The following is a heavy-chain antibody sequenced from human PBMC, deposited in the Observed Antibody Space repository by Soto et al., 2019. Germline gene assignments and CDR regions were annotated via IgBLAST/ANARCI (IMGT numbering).Heavy chain of an antibody. Sequence: ASVKVSCKASGYTFTGYYMHWLRQAPGQGLEWMGWINPNSGGTNYAQKFQGRGTMTRDTSISTAYMELSRLRSDDTAVYYCARDHPSTRVGAKYDYWGQGTLVTVSS. CDR3: ARDHPSTRVGAKYDY. J-gene: IGHJ4*02. D-gene: IGHD1-26*01. V-gene: IGHV1-2*02. CDR2: INPNSGGT. CDR1: GYTFTGYY.